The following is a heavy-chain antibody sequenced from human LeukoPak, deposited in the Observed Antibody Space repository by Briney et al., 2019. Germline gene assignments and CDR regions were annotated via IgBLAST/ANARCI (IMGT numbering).Heavy chain of an antibody. CDR3: ARGEPSVTYGVFDY. Sequence: GGSLRLSCAASGFTVSSNYMNWVRQAPGKGLEWLSVIYSDGSTYYVDSVKGRFTISRNNSNNTLYLQMNSLRAEDSAVYYSARGEPSVTYGVFDYWGQGTLVTVSS. CDR1: GFTVSSNY. V-gene: IGHV3-53*04. D-gene: IGHD4-17*01. CDR2: IYSDGST. J-gene: IGHJ4*02.